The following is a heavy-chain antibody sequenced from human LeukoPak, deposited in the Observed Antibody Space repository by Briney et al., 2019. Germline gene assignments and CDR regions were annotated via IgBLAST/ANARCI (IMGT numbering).Heavy chain of an antibody. CDR2: ISGSGGST. CDR1: GFTFSSYA. V-gene: IGHV3-23*01. CDR3: AKVTVLRYFDWLRNYFDY. J-gene: IGHJ4*02. Sequence: PGRSLRLSCAASGFTFSSYAMSWVRQAPGKGLEWVSAISGSGGSTYYADSVKGRFTISRDNSKNTLYLQMNSLRAEDTAVYYCAKVTVLRYFDWLRNYFDYWGQGTLVTVSS. D-gene: IGHD3-9*01.